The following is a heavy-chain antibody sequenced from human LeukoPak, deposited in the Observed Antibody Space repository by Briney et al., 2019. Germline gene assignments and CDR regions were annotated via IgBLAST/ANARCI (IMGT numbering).Heavy chain of an antibody. Sequence: GGSLRLSCAASGFTFDDYAMHWVRQAPGKGLEWVSGISGNSGSIGYADSVKGRFTISRDNAKNSLYLQMNSLRAEDMALYYCAKEGSGWRNWFDPWGQGTLVTVSS. J-gene: IGHJ5*02. CDR2: ISGNSGSI. V-gene: IGHV3-9*03. CDR1: GFTFDDYA. D-gene: IGHD6-19*01. CDR3: AKEGSGWRNWFDP.